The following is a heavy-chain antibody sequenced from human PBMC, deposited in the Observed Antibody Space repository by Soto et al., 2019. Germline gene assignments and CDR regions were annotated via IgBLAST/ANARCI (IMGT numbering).Heavy chain of an antibody. D-gene: IGHD3-22*01. CDR2: IYPGDSDT. CDR3: TKSYYYQRSGLPPFDY. J-gene: IGHJ4*02. Sequence: GESLKISCKGSGYSFTGYWIGWVRQMPGKGLEWMGIIYPGDSDTRYSPSFQGQVTISADKSISTAYLQWSRLKASDTAMYYCTKSYYYQRSGLPPFDYWGQGTLVTVSS. CDR1: GYSFTGYW. V-gene: IGHV5-51*01.